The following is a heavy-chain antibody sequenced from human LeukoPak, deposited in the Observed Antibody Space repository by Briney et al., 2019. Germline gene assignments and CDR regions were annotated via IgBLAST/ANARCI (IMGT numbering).Heavy chain of an antibody. V-gene: IGHV4-59*12. J-gene: IGHJ4*02. D-gene: IGHD3-22*01. CDR2: ISYSGST. Sequence: SETLSLTCTVSGGSICGYYWSWIRQPPGKGLEWVGYISYSGSTNYKPSLKSRVTISVDTSKNQFSLKLSSVTAADTAVYYCARAIARFYSSGYYYDYWGQGTLVTVSS. CDR3: ARAIARFYSSGYYYDY. CDR1: GGSICGYY.